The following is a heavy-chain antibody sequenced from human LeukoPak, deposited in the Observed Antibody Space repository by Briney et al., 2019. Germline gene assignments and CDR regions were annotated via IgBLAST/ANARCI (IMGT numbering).Heavy chain of an antibody. J-gene: IGHJ5*02. CDR3: ARHRGAIVVVPAASRRRWFDP. Sequence: SQTLSLTCTVSGGSISSGGYYWSWTRQPPGKGLEWLGEINHSGSTNYNPSLKSRVTISVDTSENQFSLKLSSVTAADTAVYYCARHRGAIVVVPAASRRRWFDPWGQGTLVTVSS. D-gene: IGHD2-2*01. V-gene: IGHV4-39*01. CDR2: INHSGST. CDR1: GGSISSGGYY.